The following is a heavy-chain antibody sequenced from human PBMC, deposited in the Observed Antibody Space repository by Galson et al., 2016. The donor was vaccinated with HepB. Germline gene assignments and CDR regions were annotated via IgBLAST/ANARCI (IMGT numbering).Heavy chain of an antibody. CDR3: AKDRDGDYDYGMDV. J-gene: IGHJ6*02. CDR1: GFTFSNYD. D-gene: IGHD4-17*01. Sequence: SLRLSCAASGFTFSNYDIHWVRQAPGKGLEWVALISSDGSKRYHADSVKGRFSVSRDNSENTLFLQMNSLRVDDTAVYYCAKDRDGDYDYGMDVWGQGTAVTVSS. CDR2: ISSDGSKR. V-gene: IGHV3-30*18.